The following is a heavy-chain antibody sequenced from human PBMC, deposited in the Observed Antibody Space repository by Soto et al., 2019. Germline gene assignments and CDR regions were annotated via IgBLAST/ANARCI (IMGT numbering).Heavy chain of an antibody. CDR3: AREGTVTGGYYYYYMDV. J-gene: IGHJ6*03. D-gene: IGHD4-17*01. V-gene: IGHV3-21*01. Sequence: GGSLRLSCAASGFTFSSYSMNWVRQAPGKGLEWVSSISSSSSYIYYADSVKGRFTISRDNAKNSLYLQMNSLRAEDTAVYYCAREGTVTGGYYYYYMDVWGKGTTVTVSS. CDR1: GFTFSSYS. CDR2: ISSSSSYI.